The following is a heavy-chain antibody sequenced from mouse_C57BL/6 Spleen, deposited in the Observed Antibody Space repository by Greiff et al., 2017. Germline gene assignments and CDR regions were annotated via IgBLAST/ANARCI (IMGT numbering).Heavy chain of an antibody. CDR1: GYTFTSYW. D-gene: IGHD3-2*02. CDR3: ARWNSSGWFAY. Sequence: VQLQQPGAELVKPGASVTLSCKASGYTFTSYWMHWVKQRPGRGLEWIGRIDPNSGGTKYNEKFKSKATLTVDKPSSTAYMQLSSLTSEDSAVYYCARWNSSGWFAYWGQGTLVTVSA. J-gene: IGHJ3*01. V-gene: IGHV1-72*01. CDR2: IDPNSGGT.